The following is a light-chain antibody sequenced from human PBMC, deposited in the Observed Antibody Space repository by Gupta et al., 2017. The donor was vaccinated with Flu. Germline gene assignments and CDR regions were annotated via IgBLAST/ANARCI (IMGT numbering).Light chain of an antibody. CDR1: SSDVGGYDY. J-gene: IGLJ2*01. CDR3: SSYTKTNNVVV. CDR2: EVS. V-gene: IGLV2-14*01. Sequence: QSALTQPASVSGSPGQSIAISCTGTSSDVGGYDYVSWYQQHPGKAPELMIFEVSRRPSGISDRFSCSKSGNTASLTISGLLAEDEGYYYCSSYTKTNNVVVFGGGTKLTVL.